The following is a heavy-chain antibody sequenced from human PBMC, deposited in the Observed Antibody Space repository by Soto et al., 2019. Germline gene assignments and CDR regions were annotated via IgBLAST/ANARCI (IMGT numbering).Heavy chain of an antibody. V-gene: IGHV3-30*18. CDR2: ISYDGSNK. Sequence: GGSLRLSCAASGFTFSSYGMHWVRQAPGKGLEWVAVISYDGSNKYYADSVKGRFTISRDNSKNTLYLQMNSLRAEDTAVYYCANDAESFLEWLLYDYYYYMDVWGKGTTVTVSS. CDR1: GFTFSSYG. D-gene: IGHD3-3*02. J-gene: IGHJ6*03. CDR3: ANDAESFLEWLLYDYYYYMDV.